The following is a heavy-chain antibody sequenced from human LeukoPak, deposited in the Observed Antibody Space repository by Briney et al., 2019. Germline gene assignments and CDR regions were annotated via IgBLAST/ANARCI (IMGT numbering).Heavy chain of an antibody. CDR3: AKRGVVVRVFLVGFHKEAYYFDS. CDR1: GITLSNYG. J-gene: IGHJ4*02. V-gene: IGHV3-23*01. CDR2: LSGSAGGS. Sequence: GGSLRLSCGVSGITLSNYGMSWVRQAPGKGLEWVAGLSGSAGGSNYADSVKGRFTISRDNSKNTLFLQMDRLRAEDTAVYFCAKRGVVVRVFLVGFHKEAYYFDSWGQGAQVTVSS. D-gene: IGHD3-16*02.